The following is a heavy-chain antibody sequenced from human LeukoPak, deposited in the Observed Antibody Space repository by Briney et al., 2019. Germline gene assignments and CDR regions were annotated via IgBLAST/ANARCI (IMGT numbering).Heavy chain of an antibody. CDR1: GYSISSGYY. D-gene: IGHD4-17*01. J-gene: IGHJ4*02. CDR2: IYHSGST. V-gene: IGHV4-38-2*02. Sequence: SETVSLTCTVSGYSISSGYYWGWIRQPPGKGLEWIGSIYHSGSTYYNPSLKSRVTISVDTSKNQFSLKLSSVTAADTAVYYCARNLHTVTYDYWGQGTLVTVSS. CDR3: ARNLHTVTYDY.